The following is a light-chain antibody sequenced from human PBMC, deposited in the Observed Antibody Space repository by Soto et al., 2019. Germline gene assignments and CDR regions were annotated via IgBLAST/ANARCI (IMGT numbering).Light chain of an antibody. CDR1: QTVSIF. Sequence: EIVLTQSPATLSLSPGERATLSCRASQTVSIFLAWYQQKPAKARWLLIYVASSSANGIPARFSGSGSGTDFTLTISRLEPEDFAFYYCQPRSSWPPTFGHGTKVEIK. J-gene: IGKJ1*01. CDR3: QPRSSWPPT. CDR2: VAS. V-gene: IGKV3-11*01.